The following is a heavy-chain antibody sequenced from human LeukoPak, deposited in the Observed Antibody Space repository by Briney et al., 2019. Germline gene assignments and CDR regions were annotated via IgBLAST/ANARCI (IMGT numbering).Heavy chain of an antibody. Sequence: TGGSLRLSCAASGFSFSDYYMSWVRQAPGKGLEWVSVIYSGGSTYYADSVKGRFTISRDNSKNTLYLQMNSLRAEDTAVYYCARGGSGWPFDYWGQGTLVTVSS. CDR3: ARGGSGWPFDY. D-gene: IGHD6-19*01. V-gene: IGHV3-53*01. CDR1: GFSFSDYY. J-gene: IGHJ4*02. CDR2: IYSGGST.